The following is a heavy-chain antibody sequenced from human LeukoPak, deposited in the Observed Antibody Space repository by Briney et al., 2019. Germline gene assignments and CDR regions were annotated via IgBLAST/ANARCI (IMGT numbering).Heavy chain of an antibody. CDR1: GFTFSSYE. D-gene: IGHD4-17*01. Sequence: GGSLRLSFTASGFTFSSYEMSWVRQAPGKGLEWVSYISSSGSTIYYADSVKGRFTISRDNAKNSLYLQMNSLRAEDTAVYYCVRCYYGDYHYWGQATLVTVSS. CDR2: ISSSGSTI. V-gene: IGHV3-48*03. J-gene: IGHJ4*02. CDR3: VRCYYGDYHY.